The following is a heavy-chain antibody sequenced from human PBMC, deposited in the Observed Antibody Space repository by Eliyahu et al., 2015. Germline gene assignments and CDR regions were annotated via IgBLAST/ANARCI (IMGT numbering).Heavy chain of an antibody. CDR3: ASTNYDFWSGYYPH. CDR2: ISSSGSTI. V-gene: IGHV3-11*01. Sequence: QVQLVESGGGLVKPGGSLRXXXAASGXXFXDYYMNWIRQAPGKGLGXVSXISSSGSTIXYADSVKGRFTISRDNAKNSLYLQMNSLRAEDTAVYYCASTNYDFWSGYYPHWGQGTLVTVSS. D-gene: IGHD3-3*01. J-gene: IGHJ4*02. CDR1: GXXFXDYY.